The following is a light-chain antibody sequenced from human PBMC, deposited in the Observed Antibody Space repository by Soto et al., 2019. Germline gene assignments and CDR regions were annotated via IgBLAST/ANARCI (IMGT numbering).Light chain of an antibody. CDR1: QSIRSF. CDR2: AAS. Sequence: DIQLTQSPTSLSASVGDRVTLTCRASQSIRSFVASYQQKQGDAPKLLIYAASTLQSGGPTLFGGSGAGTFFTITINSLQHEDVAYYSWQYGSSPYIFGPGTKVEIK. V-gene: IGKV1-27*01. CDR3: QYGSSPYI. J-gene: IGKJ3*01.